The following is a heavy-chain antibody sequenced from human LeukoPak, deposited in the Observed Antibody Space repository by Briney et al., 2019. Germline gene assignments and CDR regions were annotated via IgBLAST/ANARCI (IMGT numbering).Heavy chain of an antibody. CDR3: ARVGTWELQRVFDF. D-gene: IGHD1-26*01. J-gene: IGHJ4*02. CDR1: GFTFSSYW. CDR2: IKQDGSEK. V-gene: IGHV3-7*01. Sequence: QTGGSLRLSCAASGFTFSSYWMSWVRQAPGKGLEWVANIKQDGSEKYYVDSVKGRFTISRDNAKNSLYLQMNSLRAEDTAVYYCARVGTWELQRVFDFWGQGTLVTVSS.